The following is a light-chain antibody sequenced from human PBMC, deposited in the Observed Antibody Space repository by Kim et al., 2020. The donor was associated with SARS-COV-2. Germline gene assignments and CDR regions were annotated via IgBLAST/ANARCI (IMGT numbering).Light chain of an antibody. CDR3: QQDYKNPGS. CDR2: AAS. V-gene: IGKV1-39*01. J-gene: IGKJ2*04. CDR1: QDISNY. Sequence: ASGGGRGTIPWRASQDISNYLKWDQQEPGKGPKLLIYAASKLENGVPSRVRGSGAGTDFTFTISSLQPEDFATYYCQQDYKNPGSFGQGTKLEI.